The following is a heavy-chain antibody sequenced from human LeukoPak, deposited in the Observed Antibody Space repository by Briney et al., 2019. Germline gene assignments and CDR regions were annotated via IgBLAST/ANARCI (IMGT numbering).Heavy chain of an antibody. CDR3: ARLRSCSGGSCYSPWFDP. CDR1: GGSFSGYY. D-gene: IGHD2-15*01. J-gene: IGHJ5*02. CDR2: INHSGST. V-gene: IGHV4-34*01. Sequence: SETLSLTCAVYGGSFSGYYWSWIRQLPGKGLEWIGEINHSGSTNYNPSLKSRVTISVDTSKNQFSLKLSSVTAADTAVYYCARLRSCSGGSCYSPWFDPWGQGTLVTVSS.